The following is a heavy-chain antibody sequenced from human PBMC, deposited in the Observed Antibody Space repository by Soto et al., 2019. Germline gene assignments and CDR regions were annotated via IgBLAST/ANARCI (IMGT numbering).Heavy chain of an antibody. Sequence: SETLSLTCTLSGGSFSPNYWTSIRQPPRKGMEWIGEIKHTGSTNYNPSLKSRVTISVDTSKNQFSLNLTSVTAADTAAYYCARGAFRGYSYGYYFDYWGQGALVTAPQ. V-gene: IGHV4-34*01. CDR2: IKHTGST. CDR3: ARGAFRGYSYGYYFDY. CDR1: GGSFSPNY. D-gene: IGHD5-18*01. J-gene: IGHJ4*02.